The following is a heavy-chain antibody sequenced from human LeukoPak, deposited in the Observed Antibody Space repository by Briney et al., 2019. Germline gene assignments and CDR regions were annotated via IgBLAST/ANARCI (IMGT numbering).Heavy chain of an antibody. CDR2: IYYSRST. CDR1: GGSISSYY. Sequence: SETLSLTCTVSGGSISSYYWSWIRQPPGKGLEWIGYIYYSRSTNYNPSLKSRVTISVDTSKNQFSLKLSSVTAADTAVYYCARMTSRGNPGPVDYWAREPWSPSPQ. D-gene: IGHD4-23*01. J-gene: IGHJ4*02. CDR3: ARMTSRGNPGPVDY. V-gene: IGHV4-59*01.